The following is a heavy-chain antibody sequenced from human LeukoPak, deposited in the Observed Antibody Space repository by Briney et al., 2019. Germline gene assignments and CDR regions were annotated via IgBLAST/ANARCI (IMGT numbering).Heavy chain of an antibody. CDR1: GGSISSGSYY. CDR2: IYTSGST. V-gene: IGHV4-61*02. D-gene: IGHD6-6*01. CDR3: ARGPGGSSSSDFDY. J-gene: IGHJ4*02. Sequence: TSETLSLTCTVSGGSISSGSYYWSWIRQPAGKGLEWIGRIYTSGSTNYNPSLKSRVTISVDTSKNQFSLKLSSVTAADTAVYYCARGPGGSSSSDFDYWGQGTLVTVSS.